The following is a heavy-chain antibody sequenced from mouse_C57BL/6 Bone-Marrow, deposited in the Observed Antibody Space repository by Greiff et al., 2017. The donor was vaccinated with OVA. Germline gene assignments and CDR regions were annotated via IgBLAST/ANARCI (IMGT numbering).Heavy chain of an antibody. CDR2: IWSGGST. J-gene: IGHJ1*03. D-gene: IGHD1-1*01. CDR3: ARITTVVAPYWYFDV. V-gene: IGHV2-2*01. Sequence: QVQLQESGPGLVQPSQSLSITCTVSGFSLTSYGVHWVRQSPGKGLEWLGVIWSGGSTDYNAAFISRLSISKDNSKSQVFFKMNSLQADDTAIYYCARITTVVAPYWYFDVWGTGTTVTVSS. CDR1: GFSLTSYG.